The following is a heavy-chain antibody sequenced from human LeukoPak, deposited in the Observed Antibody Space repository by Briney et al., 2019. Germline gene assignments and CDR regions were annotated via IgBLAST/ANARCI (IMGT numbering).Heavy chain of an antibody. Sequence: GGPLRLSCAASGFTFSDYYMSWIRQAPGKGLEWVSYISTGSSYTNYADSVKGRFTISRDNAKNSLSLQMNSLRAEDTAIYYCARVYGQVYFDNWGQGTLVTVSS. CDR1: GFTFSDYY. V-gene: IGHV3-11*06. CDR2: ISTGSSYT. J-gene: IGHJ4*02. CDR3: ARVYGQVYFDN. D-gene: IGHD5/OR15-5a*01.